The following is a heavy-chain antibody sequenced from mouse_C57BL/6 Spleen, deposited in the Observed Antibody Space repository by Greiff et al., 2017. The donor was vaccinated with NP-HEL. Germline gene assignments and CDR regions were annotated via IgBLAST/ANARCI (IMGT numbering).Heavy chain of an antibody. Sequence: QVQLQQSGAELAKPGASVKLSCKASGYTFTSYWMHWVKQRPGQGLEWIGYINPSSGYTKYNQKFKDKATLTAAKSSSTAYMQLTSLTYEDSAGYYCAGPIYYDYDGFAYWGKGTLVTVSA. CDR2: INPSSGYT. D-gene: IGHD2-4*01. J-gene: IGHJ3*01. CDR1: GYTFTSYW. V-gene: IGHV1-7*01. CDR3: AGPIYYDYDGFAY.